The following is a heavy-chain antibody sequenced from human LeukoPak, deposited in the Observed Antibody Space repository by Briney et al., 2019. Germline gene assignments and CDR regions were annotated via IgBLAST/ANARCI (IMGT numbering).Heavy chain of an antibody. V-gene: IGHV3-23*01. D-gene: IGHD3-3*01. J-gene: IGHJ4*02. CDR2: ISGSSGST. CDR3: AKDPHFGVVIIPHFDY. CDR1: GFTFSSYA. Sequence: PGGSLTLSCAASGFTFSSYAMSWVRQAPGKGLEGVSAISGSSGSTYYADSVQGRFTIARDNSKKSLYLQMNSLRAEDTAVYYCAKDPHFGVVIIPHFDYWGQGTLVTVSS.